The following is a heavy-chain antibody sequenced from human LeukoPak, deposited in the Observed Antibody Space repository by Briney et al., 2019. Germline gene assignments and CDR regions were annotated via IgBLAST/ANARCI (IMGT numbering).Heavy chain of an antibody. CDR3: TRRNYGDYVQDV. J-gene: IGHJ6*04. Sequence: GGSLRLSCAASGFTFSGSAMDWVRQAAGKGGEWVGRIRSKANSYATAYAASVKGRFTISRDDSKNTAYLQMNSLKTEDTAVYYCTRRNYGDYVQDVWGKGTTVTISS. CDR1: GFTFSGSA. V-gene: IGHV3-73*01. D-gene: IGHD4-17*01. CDR2: IRSKANSYAT.